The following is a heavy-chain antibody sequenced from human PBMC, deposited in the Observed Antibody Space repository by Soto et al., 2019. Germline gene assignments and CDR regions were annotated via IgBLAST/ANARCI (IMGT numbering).Heavy chain of an antibody. CDR2: IIPIFGTA. D-gene: IGHD4-17*01. CDR3: ARDRTTVVTPYYDYGMDV. V-gene: IGHV1-69*12. Sequence: QVQLVQSGAEVKKPGSSVKVSCKASGGTFSSYAISWVRQAPGQGLEWMGGIIPIFGTANYAQKFQGRVTIPADESTNTAYMELSSLRSEDTAVYYCARDRTTVVTPYYDYGMDVWGQGTTVTVSS. J-gene: IGHJ6*02. CDR1: GGTFSSYA.